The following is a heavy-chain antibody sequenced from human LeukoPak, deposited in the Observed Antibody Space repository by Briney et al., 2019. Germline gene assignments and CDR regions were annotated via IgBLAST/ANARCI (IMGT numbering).Heavy chain of an antibody. CDR2: ISYDGSTK. CDR3: AREGGVSCTGGTCYHKNYFDY. J-gene: IGHJ4*02. CDR1: GXTFSSYG. V-gene: IGHV3-30*03. Sequence: GGSLRLSCAASGXTFSSYGMHWVRQAPGKGLEWVAVISYDGSTKDYADSVKGRITISRDNIKNTLYLQMNSLRAEDTAVYYCAREGGVSCTGGTCYHKNYFDYWGQGTLVTVSS. D-gene: IGHD2-15*01.